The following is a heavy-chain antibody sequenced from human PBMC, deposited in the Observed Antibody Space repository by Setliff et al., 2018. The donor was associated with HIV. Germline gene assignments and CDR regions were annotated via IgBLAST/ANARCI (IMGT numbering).Heavy chain of an antibody. J-gene: IGHJ4*02. CDR2: IYIYNSGST. Sequence: NPSETLSLTCSVSGGSFSGYYWSWIRQPPGKGLEWIGYIYIYNSGSTNYNPSLKSRLTISVDTSKSQFSLRLTSVTAADTAISYCARQVSIPGVAITPVDYWGQGALVTVSS. CDR3: ARQVSIPGVAITPVDY. CDR1: GGSFSGYY. D-gene: IGHD1-20*01. V-gene: IGHV4-59*08.